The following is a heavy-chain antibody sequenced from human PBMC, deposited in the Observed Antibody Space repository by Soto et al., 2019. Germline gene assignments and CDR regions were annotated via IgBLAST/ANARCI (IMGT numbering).Heavy chain of an antibody. J-gene: IGHJ4*02. CDR2: IWYDGSNK. CDR1: GFTFSSYG. D-gene: IGHD3-3*01. V-gene: IGHV3-33*01. Sequence: QVQLAESGGGVVQPGRSLRLSCAASGFTFSSYGMHWVRQAPGKGLEWVAVIWYDGSNKYYADSVKGRFTISRDNSKNTLYLQMNSLRAEDTAVYYCAREGHYDFWSGSFDYWGQGTLVTVSS. CDR3: AREGHYDFWSGSFDY.